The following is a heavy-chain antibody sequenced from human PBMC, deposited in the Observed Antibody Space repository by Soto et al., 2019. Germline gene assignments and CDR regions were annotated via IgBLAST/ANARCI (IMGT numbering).Heavy chain of an antibody. CDR3: VRDNWFSTFDY. V-gene: IGHV3-7*03. CDR1: GFSFINSW. Sequence: GGSLRLSCVVSGFSFINSWMAWVRQPPGKGLEWVANMNPDGRELDYVDSVKGRFTISRDNARNSLSLQMNSLRVEDTAVYYCVRDNWFSTFDYWGQGTPVTVSS. D-gene: IGHD3-10*01. J-gene: IGHJ4*02. CDR2: MNPDGREL.